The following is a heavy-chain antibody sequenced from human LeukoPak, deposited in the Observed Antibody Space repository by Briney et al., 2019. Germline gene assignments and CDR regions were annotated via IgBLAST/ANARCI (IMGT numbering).Heavy chain of an antibody. CDR1: GFTFSSYG. CDR2: ISYDGSNK. CDR3: ARAYYGSGSYLYFDY. D-gene: IGHD3-10*01. Sequence: GGSLRLSCAASGFTFSSYGMHWVRQAPGKGLEWVAVISYDGSNKYYADSVKGRFTISRDNSKNTLYLQMNSLRAEDTAVYYCARAYYGSGSYLYFDYWGQGTLVTVSS. J-gene: IGHJ4*02. V-gene: IGHV3-30*03.